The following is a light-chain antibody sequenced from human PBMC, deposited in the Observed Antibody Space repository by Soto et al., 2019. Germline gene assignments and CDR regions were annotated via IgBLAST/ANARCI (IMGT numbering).Light chain of an antibody. J-gene: IGLJ1*01. CDR3: SSYTNINTRACV. V-gene: IGLV2-14*01. CDR1: SGDIGSYNR. CDR2: EVT. Sequence: QSVLTQPASVSGSPGQSITISCTGTSGDIGSYNRVSWYQQHPGKAPKLIIYEVTDRPSGVSNRFSGSKSGNTASLIISGLQAKDEAEYYCSSYTNINTRACVFGTGTKLTVL.